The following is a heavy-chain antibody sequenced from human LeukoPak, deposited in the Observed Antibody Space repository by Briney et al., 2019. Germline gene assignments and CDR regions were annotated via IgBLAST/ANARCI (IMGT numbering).Heavy chain of an antibody. CDR3: ATLEYALGPYYFDF. CDR1: GGAISSGRYY. D-gene: IGHD3-3*01. Sequence: SETLSLTCTVSGGAISSGRYYWSWIRQHPGKGPEWIGHIYESGNTYYNPSLKSRLTISVDTSRNIFSLKLRSVTAADTAVYYCATLEYALGPYYFDFRGQGTLVTVSS. V-gene: IGHV4-31*03. CDR2: IYESGNT. J-gene: IGHJ4*02.